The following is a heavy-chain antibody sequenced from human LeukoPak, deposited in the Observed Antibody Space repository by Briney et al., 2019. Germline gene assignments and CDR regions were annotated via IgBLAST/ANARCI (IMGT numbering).Heavy chain of an antibody. CDR3: ARGRPGSGYYPHIDY. J-gene: IGHJ4*02. CDR2: IYPGDSDT. CDR1: GYSFTSYW. V-gene: IGHV5-51*01. Sequence: GESLKISCKGSGYSFTSYWIGWVRQMPGKGLEWMGIIYPGDSDTRYSPSFQGQVTISADKSISTAYLQWSSLKASDTAMYYCARGRPGSGYYPHIDYWGQGTLVTVSS. D-gene: IGHD3-22*01.